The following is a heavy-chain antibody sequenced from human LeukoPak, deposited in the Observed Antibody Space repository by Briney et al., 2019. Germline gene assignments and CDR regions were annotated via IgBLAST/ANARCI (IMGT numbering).Heavy chain of an antibody. CDR1: GGSFSGYY. D-gene: IGHD6-13*01. Sequence: KTSETLSLTCAVYGGSFSGYYWSWIRQPPGKGLEWIGEINHRGSTNYNPSLKSRVTISVDTSKNQFSLKLSSVTAADTAVYYCARGPMYSSSRYTQYNWFDPWGQGTLVTVSS. CDR3: ARGPMYSSSRYTQYNWFDP. J-gene: IGHJ5*02. V-gene: IGHV4-34*01. CDR2: INHRGST.